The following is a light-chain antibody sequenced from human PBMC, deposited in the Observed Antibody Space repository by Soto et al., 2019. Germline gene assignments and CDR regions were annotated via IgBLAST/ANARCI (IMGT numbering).Light chain of an antibody. CDR3: GSYTCTDTPLV. V-gene: IGLV2-14*01. CDR2: EVN. J-gene: IGLJ1*01. Sequence: QSVLAQPSSVSGSPGQSITISCTGTSTDVGGYNYVSWYQHHPGKGPKLIIYEVNNRPSGVSDRFSGSKSGNKASLTISNLEAEDESDYYCGSYTCTDTPLVFVPWTKVTVL. CDR1: STDVGGYNY.